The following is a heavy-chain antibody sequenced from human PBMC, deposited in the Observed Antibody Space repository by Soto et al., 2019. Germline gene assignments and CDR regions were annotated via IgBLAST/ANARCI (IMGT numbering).Heavy chain of an antibody. CDR3: AKEGYVSGFF. D-gene: IGHD3-10*01. V-gene: IGHV3-23*01. Sequence: EVQLLESGGGLVQPGGSLRLSCAVSGFTITTHAIIWVRQGPGKGLAWVSGISGGAGSTYYADSVKGRFTISRDNPKNALYLQMNSLRAEDTAVYYCAKEGYVSGFFWGQGTLVTVSS. J-gene: IGHJ4*02. CDR1: GFTITTHA. CDR2: ISGGAGST.